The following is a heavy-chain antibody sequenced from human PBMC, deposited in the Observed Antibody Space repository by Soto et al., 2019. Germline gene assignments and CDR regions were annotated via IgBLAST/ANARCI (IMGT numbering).Heavy chain of an antibody. CDR1: GYTFTSYA. CDR2: INAGNGNT. CDR3: ARSCVVVTALDY. D-gene: IGHD2-21*02. Sequence: QVQLVQSGAEEKKPGASVKVSCKASGYTFTSYAMHWVRQAPGQRLEWMGWINAGNGNTKYSQKFQGRVTITRDTSASTAYMALSSLRSEDTAVYYCARSCVVVTALDYWGQGTLVTVSS. J-gene: IGHJ4*02. V-gene: IGHV1-3*05.